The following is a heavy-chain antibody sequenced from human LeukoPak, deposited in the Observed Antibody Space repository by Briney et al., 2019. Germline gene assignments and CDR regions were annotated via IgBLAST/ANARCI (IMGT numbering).Heavy chain of an antibody. CDR1: GFTFSSYA. CDR3: AEGACSSTSCYRFDY. Sequence: GGSLRLSCAASGFTFSSYAMSWVRQAPGEGLEWVSAISGSGGSTYYADSVKGRFTISRDNSKNTLYLQMNSLRAEDTAVYYCAEGACSSTSCYRFDYWGQGTLVTVSS. CDR2: ISGSGGST. D-gene: IGHD2-2*01. V-gene: IGHV3-23*01. J-gene: IGHJ4*02.